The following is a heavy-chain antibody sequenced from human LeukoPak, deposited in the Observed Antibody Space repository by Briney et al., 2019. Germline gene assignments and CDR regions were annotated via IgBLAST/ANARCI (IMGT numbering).Heavy chain of an antibody. Sequence: GGSLRLSCAASGFTFSSYGMHWVRQAPGKGLEWVAVIWYDGSNKYYADSVKGRFTISRDNSKNTLYLQMNSLRAEDTAVYYCARDRDRTLRYCSGGSCYAFDYRGQGTLVTVSS. J-gene: IGHJ4*02. CDR2: IWYDGSNK. CDR1: GFTFSSYG. V-gene: IGHV3-33*01. CDR3: ARDRDRTLRYCSGGSCYAFDY. D-gene: IGHD2-15*01.